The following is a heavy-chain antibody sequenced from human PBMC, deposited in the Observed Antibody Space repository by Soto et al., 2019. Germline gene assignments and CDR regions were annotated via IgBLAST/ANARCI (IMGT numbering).Heavy chain of an antibody. D-gene: IGHD3-3*01. Sequence: GGSLRLSCAASGFTFSSYGMHWVRQAPGKGLEWVAVIWYDGSNKYYADSVKGRFTISRDNSKNTLYLQMNSLRAEDTAVYYCARFLGFFGVVKGPTYYYGMDVWGQGPTVTVSS. V-gene: IGHV3-33*01. J-gene: IGHJ6*02. CDR3: ARFLGFFGVVKGPTYYYGMDV. CDR1: GFTFSSYG. CDR2: IWYDGSNK.